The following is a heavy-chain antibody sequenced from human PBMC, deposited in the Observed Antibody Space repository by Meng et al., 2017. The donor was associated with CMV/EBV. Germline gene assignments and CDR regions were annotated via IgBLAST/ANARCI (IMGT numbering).Heavy chain of an antibody. J-gene: IGHJ4*02. V-gene: IGHV1-18*01. CDR1: GYTFTSYG. CDR2: ISAYNGNT. Sequence: ASVKVSCKASGYTFTSYGISWVRQAPGQGLEWMGWISAYNGNTNYAQKLQGRVTMTTDTSTSTAYMELRSLRSDDTAVYYCARGTTIFGVVPRPWGYWGQGTLVTVSS. CDR3: ARGTTIFGVVPRPWGY. D-gene: IGHD3-3*01.